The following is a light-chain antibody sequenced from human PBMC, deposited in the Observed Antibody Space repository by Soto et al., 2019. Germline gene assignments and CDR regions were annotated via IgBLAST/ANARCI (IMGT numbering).Light chain of an antibody. J-gene: IGLJ2*01. Sequence: QSALTQPASVSGSPGQSITISCTGTSSDVGGYNYVSWYQQHPGKAPKLMIYDGSNRPSGVSNRFSGSKSGNTASLTISGLQAEDEADYYCSSYTSSMPYVVFGGGTKVTVL. CDR3: SSYTSSMPYVV. CDR2: DGS. CDR1: SSDVGGYNY. V-gene: IGLV2-14*01.